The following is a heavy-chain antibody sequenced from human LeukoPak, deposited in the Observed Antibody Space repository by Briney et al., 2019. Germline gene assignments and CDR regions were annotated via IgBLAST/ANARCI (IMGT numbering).Heavy chain of an antibody. D-gene: IGHD6-19*01. V-gene: IGHV4-39*01. Sequence: SETLSLTCTVSGGSISSSSYYWGWIRQPPGKGLEWIGSIYYSGSTYYNPSLKSRVTISVDTSKNQFSLKLSSVTAADTAVYYCARACATYSSGRLQVAGFDYWGQGTLVTVSS. CDR2: IYYSGST. CDR1: GGSISSSSYY. J-gene: IGHJ4*02. CDR3: ARACATYSSGRLQVAGFDY.